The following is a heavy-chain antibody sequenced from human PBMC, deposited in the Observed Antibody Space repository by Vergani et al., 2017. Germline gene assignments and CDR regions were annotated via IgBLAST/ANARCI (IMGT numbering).Heavy chain of an antibody. V-gene: IGHV1-46*03. CDR1: GYTFTSYY. CDR3: AIDPHISDDAFDI. Sequence: QVQLVQSGAEVKKPGASVKASCKASGYTFTSYYMHWVRQAPGQGLEWMGIINPSGGSTSYAQKFQGRVTMTRDTSTSTVYMELSSLRSEDTAVYYCAIDPHISDDAFDIWGQGTLVAVSS. CDR2: INPSGGST. D-gene: IGHD2-21*01. J-gene: IGHJ3*02.